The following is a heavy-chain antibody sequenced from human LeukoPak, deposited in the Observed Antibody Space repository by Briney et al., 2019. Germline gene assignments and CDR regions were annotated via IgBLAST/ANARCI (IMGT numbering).Heavy chain of an antibody. V-gene: IGHV4-34*01. Sequence: SETLSLTCAVYGGSFSGYYWSWIRQPPGKGLEWIGEINHSGSTNYNPSLKSRVTISVDTSKNQFSLKLSSVTAADTAVYYCARGRLVVPAAYYYYYYGMDVWGQGTTVTVSS. J-gene: IGHJ6*02. CDR3: ARGRLVVPAAYYYYYYGMDV. D-gene: IGHD2-2*01. CDR1: GGSFSGYY. CDR2: INHSGST.